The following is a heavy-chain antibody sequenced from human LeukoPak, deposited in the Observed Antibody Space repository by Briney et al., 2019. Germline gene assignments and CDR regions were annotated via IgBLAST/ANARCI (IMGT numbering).Heavy chain of an antibody. V-gene: IGHV3-30*04. CDR2: TSHDGSNK. CDR3: VQRGGLDF. CDR1: GFTFRSFA. D-gene: IGHD3-16*01. Sequence: GGSLRLSCAASGFTFRSFAMHWVRQAPGKGLGWVAITSHDGSNKYYADSVKGRFTISRDNSKNTLYLQTNSLRAEDTAVYYCVQRGGLDFWGQGTLVTVSS. J-gene: IGHJ4*02.